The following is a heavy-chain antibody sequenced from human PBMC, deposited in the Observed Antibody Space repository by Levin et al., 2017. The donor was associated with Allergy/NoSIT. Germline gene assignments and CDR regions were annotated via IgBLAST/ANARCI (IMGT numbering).Heavy chain of an antibody. Sequence: KPSETLSLTCTVSGASISIYYWSWIRQPPGKGPEWLGYIYNTGITRYNPSLKSRVTMSQDTSKNQFSLSLSSVTAADAAVYYCARGDPYPDYWGQGALVTVSS. CDR3: ARGDPYPDY. V-gene: IGHV4-59*01. J-gene: IGHJ4*02. CDR1: GASISIYY. CDR2: IYNTGIT.